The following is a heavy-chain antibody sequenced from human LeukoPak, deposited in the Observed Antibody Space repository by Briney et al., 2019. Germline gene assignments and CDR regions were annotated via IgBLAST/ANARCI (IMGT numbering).Heavy chain of an antibody. Sequence: PGGSLRLSCAASGFTFSSYGMNWVRQAPGKGLEWVSSISSSSSYIYYADSVKGRFTISRDNAKNSLYLQMNSLRAEDTAVYSCAKDTAASSSLDYWGQGTLVTVSS. V-gene: IGHV3-21*01. CDR2: ISSSSSYI. CDR1: GFTFSSYG. J-gene: IGHJ4*02. CDR3: AKDTAASSSLDY. D-gene: IGHD6-13*01.